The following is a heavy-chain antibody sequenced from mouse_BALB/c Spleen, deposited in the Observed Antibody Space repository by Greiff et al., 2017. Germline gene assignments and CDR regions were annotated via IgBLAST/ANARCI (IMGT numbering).Heavy chain of an antibody. CDR3: ARRYDSFDY. Sequence: QVQLKESGAELARPGASVKLSCKASGYTFTSYWMQWVKQRPGQGLEWIGAIYPGDGDTRYTQKFKGKATLTADKSSSTAYMQLSSLASEDSAVYYCARRYDSFDYWGQGTTLTVSS. CDR2: IYPGDGDT. V-gene: IGHV1-87*01. J-gene: IGHJ2*01. D-gene: IGHD2-14*01. CDR1: GYTFTSYW.